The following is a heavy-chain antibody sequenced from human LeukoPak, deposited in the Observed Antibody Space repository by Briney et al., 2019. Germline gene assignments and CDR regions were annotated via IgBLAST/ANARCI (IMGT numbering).Heavy chain of an antibody. CDR2: IYYSGSTNY. D-gene: IGHD6-13*01. Sequence: PSETLSLTCTVSGGSISSYYWSWIRQPPGKGLEWIGYIYYSGSTNYNYNPSLKSRVTISVDTSKNQFSLNQFSLKLSSVTAADTAVYYCARHSSSLYFDYWGQGTLVTVSS. CDR3: ARHSSSLYFDY. J-gene: IGHJ4*02. CDR1: GGSISSYY. V-gene: IGHV4-59*08.